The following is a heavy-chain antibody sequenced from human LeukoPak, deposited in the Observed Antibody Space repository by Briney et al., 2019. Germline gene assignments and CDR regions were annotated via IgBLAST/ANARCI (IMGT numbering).Heavy chain of an antibody. CDR2: VSGSGYNT. V-gene: IGHV3-23*01. Sequence: GGSLILSCAASGFTFSSYGLSWVRQAPGKGLEWVSTVSGSGYNTYYADSVKGRFTISRDNSANTLYLQMNSLRAEDTALYYCAKHSGSYFIYYVDSWGQGTLVSVSS. CDR3: AKHSGSYFIYYVDS. D-gene: IGHD1-26*01. CDR1: GFTFSSYG. J-gene: IGHJ4*02.